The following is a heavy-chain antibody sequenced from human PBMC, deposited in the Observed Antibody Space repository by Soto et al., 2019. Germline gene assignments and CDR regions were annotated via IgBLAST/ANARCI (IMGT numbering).Heavy chain of an antibody. D-gene: IGHD3-3*01. CDR1: GYTFTSYY. V-gene: IGHV1-46*03. Sequence: ASVKVSCKASGYTFTSYYMHWVRQAPGQGLEWMGIINPSGGSTSYAQKFQGRVTMTRDTSTSTVYMELSSLRSEDTAVYYCAMGGNYDFWSGYSPHYYYYYMDVWGKGTTVTVSS. CDR2: INPSGGST. J-gene: IGHJ6*03. CDR3: AMGGNYDFWSGYSPHYYYYYMDV.